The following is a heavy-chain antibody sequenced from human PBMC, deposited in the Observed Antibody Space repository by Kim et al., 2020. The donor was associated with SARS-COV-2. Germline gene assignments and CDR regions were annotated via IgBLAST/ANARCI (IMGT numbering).Heavy chain of an antibody. Sequence: SETLSLTCTVSGGSISSGGYYWSWIRQHPGKGLEWIGYIYYSGSTYYNPSLKSRVTISVDTSKNQFSLKLSSVTAADTAVYYCARRRAREYSGYGNFFDYWGQGTLVTVSS. J-gene: IGHJ4*02. CDR2: IYYSGST. CDR3: ARRRAREYSGYGNFFDY. V-gene: IGHV4-31*03. CDR1: GGSISSGGYY. D-gene: IGHD5-12*01.